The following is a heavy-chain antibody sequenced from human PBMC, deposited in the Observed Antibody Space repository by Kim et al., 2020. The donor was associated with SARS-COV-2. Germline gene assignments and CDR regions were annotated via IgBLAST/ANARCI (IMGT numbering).Heavy chain of an antibody. D-gene: IGHD6-13*01. CDR3: ARRRLGGTFKIAAAGTCYFDY. Sequence: SETLSLTCAVYGGSFSGYYWSWIRQPPGKGLEWIGEINHSGSTNYNPSLKSRVTISVDTSKNQFSLKLSSVTAADTAVYYCARRRLGGTFKIAAAGTCYFDYWGQGTLVTVSS. CDR1: GGSFSGYY. J-gene: IGHJ4*02. CDR2: INHSGST. V-gene: IGHV4-34*01.